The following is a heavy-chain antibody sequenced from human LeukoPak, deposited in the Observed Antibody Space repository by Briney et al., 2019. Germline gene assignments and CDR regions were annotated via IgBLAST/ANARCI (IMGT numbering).Heavy chain of an antibody. D-gene: IGHD3-10*01. CDR2: INHSGST. Sequence: PGGSLRLSCAASGFTFGNAWMTWVRQAPGKGLEWIGEINHSGSTNYNPSLKSRVTISVDTSKNQFSLKLSSVTAADTAVYYCARGSMVRGVITNWFDPWGQGTLVTVSS. V-gene: IGHV4-34*01. CDR3: ARGSMVRGVITNWFDP. J-gene: IGHJ5*02. CDR1: GFTFGNAW.